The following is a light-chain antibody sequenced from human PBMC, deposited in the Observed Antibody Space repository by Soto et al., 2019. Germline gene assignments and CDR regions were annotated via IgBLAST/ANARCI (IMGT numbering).Light chain of an antibody. CDR3: QQYGSLPET. J-gene: IGKJ1*01. Sequence: EVVLTQFPGTLPVSLGERATLSCRASQSVRNDYLAWYQQKRGQAPRLLIHGASTRATGIPDRFSGSGSGTDFILTISRAEPGDVAMYFCQQYGSLPETFGQGTKVEIK. CDR1: QSVRNDY. CDR2: GAS. V-gene: IGKV3-20*01.